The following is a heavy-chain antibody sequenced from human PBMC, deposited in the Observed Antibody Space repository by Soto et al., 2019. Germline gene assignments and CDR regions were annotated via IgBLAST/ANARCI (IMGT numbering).Heavy chain of an antibody. J-gene: IGHJ4*02. CDR1: GRRISAPNYY. CDR3: ARASDIMETYFDS. D-gene: IGHD3-16*01. Sequence: SLWRTGAACGRRISAPNYYWSCINQHQGKGLEWIGYIYYSGTTYYNPSLQSRVTISMDTSEDLFSLKVASVTAADTALYYCARASDIMETYFDSWAQRTLVIVSS. V-gene: IGHV4-31*11. CDR2: IYYSGTT.